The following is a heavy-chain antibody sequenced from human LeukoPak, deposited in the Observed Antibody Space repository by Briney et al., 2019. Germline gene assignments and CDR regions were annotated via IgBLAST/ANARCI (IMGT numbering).Heavy chain of an antibody. V-gene: IGHV1-2*02. CDR2: INPNSGDT. Sequence: GASVKVSCKASGGTFSSYAISWVRQAPGQGLEWMGWINPNSGDTDYAQKFQGRVAMTRDTSISTAFMEVSRLTSDDTAVYYCARGSPYSSSSVFDFWGQGTLVTVSS. CDR3: ARGSPYSSSSVFDF. CDR1: GGTFSSYA. D-gene: IGHD6-6*01. J-gene: IGHJ4*02.